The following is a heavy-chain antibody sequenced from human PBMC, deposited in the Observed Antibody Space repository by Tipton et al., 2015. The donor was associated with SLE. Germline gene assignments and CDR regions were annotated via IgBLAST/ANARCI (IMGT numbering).Heavy chain of an antibody. CDR3: ARDGGSSWYLDY. J-gene: IGHJ4*02. CDR1: GYSISRSNF. CDR2: IYYSVST. D-gene: IGHD6-13*01. Sequence: TLSLTCTVSGYSISRSNFWGWIRQPPGKGLEWIGYIYYSVSTYFNPSLKSRVTMSVDTSKNQFSLKLSSVTAMDTAVYYCARDGGSSWYLDYWGQGTLVTVSS. V-gene: IGHV4-28*03.